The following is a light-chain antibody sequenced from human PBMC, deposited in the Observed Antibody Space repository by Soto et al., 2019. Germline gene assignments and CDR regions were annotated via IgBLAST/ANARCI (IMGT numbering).Light chain of an antibody. CDR1: QSVSSN. J-gene: IGKJ1*01. CDR2: GAS. Sequence: EIVMTQSPATLSVSPGERATLSCRASQSVSSNLAWFQQKPGQAPRLLIYGASTRATGIPARFSGSGSATEFTLTISSLQSEDFAIYSCQQYNNWPRTFGQGTKVDIK. V-gene: IGKV3-15*01. CDR3: QQYNNWPRT.